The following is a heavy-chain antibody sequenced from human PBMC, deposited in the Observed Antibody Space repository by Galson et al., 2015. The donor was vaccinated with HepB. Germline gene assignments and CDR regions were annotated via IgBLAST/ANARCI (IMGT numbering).Heavy chain of an antibody. J-gene: IGHJ4*02. Sequence: SVKVSCKASGYSFIIYPIHWVRQAPGQRLEWVGWINPGNGHTKYSQNSQGRVTISRDKSASTAYMELTNLRSEDTAVYYCATTRYFDSHFHSWGQGTLVTVSS. CDR1: GYSFIIYP. CDR2: INPGNGHT. D-gene: IGHD3-9*01. CDR3: ATTRYFDSHFHS. V-gene: IGHV1-3*01.